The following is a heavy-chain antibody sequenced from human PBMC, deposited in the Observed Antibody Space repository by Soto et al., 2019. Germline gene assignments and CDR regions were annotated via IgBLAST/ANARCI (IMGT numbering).Heavy chain of an antibody. V-gene: IGHV1-18*01. CDR1: GYTFTNYG. CDR3: ARKGYFFGWGSHPPPHYYGMGV. CDR2: ISDYNGNT. J-gene: IGHJ6*04. D-gene: IGHD3-16*01. Sequence: GASVKVSCKASGYTFTNYGISWPRQAPGQGLEWMGWISDYNGNTYYGKKFQGRVTMTTDTSTRTAYMELKSLRSDDTAVYYCARKGYFFGWGSHPPPHYYGMGVGAEGPTVPVPP.